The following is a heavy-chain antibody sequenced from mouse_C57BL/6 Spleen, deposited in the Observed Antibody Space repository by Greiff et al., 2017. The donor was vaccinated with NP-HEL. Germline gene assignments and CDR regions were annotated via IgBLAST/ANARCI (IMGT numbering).Heavy chain of an antibody. CDR1: GYTFTDYY. Sequence: QVQLQQSGPELVKPGASVKISCKASGYTFTDYYINWVKQRPGQGLEWIGWIYPGSGNTKYNEKFKGKATLTVDTSSSTAYMQLSSLTSEDSAVYFCARPSIYYDYDGYAMDYWGQGTSVTVSS. V-gene: IGHV1-84*01. CDR2: IYPGSGNT. D-gene: IGHD2-4*01. J-gene: IGHJ4*01. CDR3: ARPSIYYDYDGYAMDY.